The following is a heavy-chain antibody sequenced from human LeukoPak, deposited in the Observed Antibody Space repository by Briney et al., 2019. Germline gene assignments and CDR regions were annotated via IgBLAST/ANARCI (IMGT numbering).Heavy chain of an antibody. CDR1: GFTLNSYA. CDR2: INGSGSDT. D-gene: IGHD3-10*01. V-gene: IGHV3-23*01. Sequence: GSLRLPCTASGFTLNSYALSWVRQGPGEGLEWVSVINGSGSDTNYADSVKGRFIISRDKSTNSLYLQMNSLRAEDTAVYFCAKPFYGSGSYHYSFFDSWGQGTLVTVSS. CDR3: AKPFYGSGSYHYSFFDS. J-gene: IGHJ4*02.